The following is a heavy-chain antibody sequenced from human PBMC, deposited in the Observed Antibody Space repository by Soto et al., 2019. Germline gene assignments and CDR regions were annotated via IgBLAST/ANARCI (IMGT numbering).Heavy chain of an antibody. Sequence: SETLSLTCTVSGGSISSGGYYWSWIRQHPGKGLGWIGYIYYSGSTYYNPSLKSRVTISVDTSKNQFSLKLSSVTAADTAVYYCARSTLYGSGSFNWFDPWGQGTLVTVSS. CDR1: GGSISSGGYY. CDR2: IYYSGST. D-gene: IGHD3-10*01. CDR3: ARSTLYGSGSFNWFDP. V-gene: IGHV4-31*03. J-gene: IGHJ5*02.